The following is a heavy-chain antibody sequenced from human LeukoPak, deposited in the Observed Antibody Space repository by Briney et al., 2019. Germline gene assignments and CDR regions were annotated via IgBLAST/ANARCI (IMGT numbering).Heavy chain of an antibody. D-gene: IGHD3-16*02. J-gene: IGHJ4*02. CDR3: ARGYPEYYFDY. CDR1: GFTFSSYS. V-gene: IGHV3-21*01. Sequence: PGGSLRLSCAASGFTFSSYSMNWVRQAPGKGLEWVSSISSSSSYIYYADSVKGRFTISRDSAKNALYLQMNSLRAEDTAVYYCARGYPEYYFDYWGQGTLVTVSS. CDR2: ISSSSSYI.